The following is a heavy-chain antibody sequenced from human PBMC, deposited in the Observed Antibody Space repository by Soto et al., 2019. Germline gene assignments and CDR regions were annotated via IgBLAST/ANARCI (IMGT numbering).Heavy chain of an antibody. V-gene: IGHV3-30*18. CDR1: GFTFSSYG. J-gene: IGHJ6*04. CDR3: AKRRNVLRFLEWSSGMEV. Sequence: QVRLVESGGGVVQPGRSLRLSCAASGFTFSSYGIHWVRQAPGKGREWVAFISDDGNNKYYVDSVKGRFTISRDNFRNTLYLQMNSLGGEDTAVYYCAKRRNVLRFLEWSSGMEVWGEGTTVNVSS. CDR2: ISDDGNNK. D-gene: IGHD3-3*01.